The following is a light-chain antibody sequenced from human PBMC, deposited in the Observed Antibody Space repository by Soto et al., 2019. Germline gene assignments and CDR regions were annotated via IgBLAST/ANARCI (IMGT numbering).Light chain of an antibody. V-gene: IGKV3-20*01. CDR2: GAS. J-gene: IGKJ1*01. CDR1: RSVSSSH. CDR3: QQYGSSPWT. Sequence: EIVLTQSPGTLSLSPGERATLSCRASRSVSSSHLAWYQQKAGQAPRVLIYGASSRATGIPDRFSGSGSGTAFTLTISRLEPEDFAVYYCQQYGSSPWTFGQGTKVEIK.